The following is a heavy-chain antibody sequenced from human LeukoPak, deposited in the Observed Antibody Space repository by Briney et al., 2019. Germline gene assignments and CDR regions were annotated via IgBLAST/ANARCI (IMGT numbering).Heavy chain of an antibody. J-gene: IGHJ4*02. CDR1: GFTVSNTY. V-gene: IGHV3-53*05. CDR2: IYSGGST. CDR3: ALAAAALFDY. D-gene: IGHD6-13*01. Sequence: GGSLRLSCAASGFTVSNTYMSWVRQAPGKGLEWVSVIYSGGSTYYADSVKGRFTISRDNSKNTLYLQMNSLRAEDTAVYYCALAAAALFDYWGQGTLVTVSS.